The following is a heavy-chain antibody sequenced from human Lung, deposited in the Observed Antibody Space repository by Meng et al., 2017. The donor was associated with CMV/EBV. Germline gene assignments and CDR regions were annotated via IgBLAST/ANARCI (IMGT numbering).Heavy chain of an antibody. V-gene: IGHV3-9*01. CDR2: ISWNSGSI. CDR3: AKDSGGSGHYGMDV. Sequence: SXKISXAASGFTFDDYAMHWVRQAPGKGLEWVSGISWNSGSIGYADSVKGRFTISRDNAKNSLYLQMNSLRAEDTALYYCAKDSGGSGHYGMDVWGQGTTVTVSS. D-gene: IGHD3-10*01. J-gene: IGHJ6*02. CDR1: GFTFDDYA.